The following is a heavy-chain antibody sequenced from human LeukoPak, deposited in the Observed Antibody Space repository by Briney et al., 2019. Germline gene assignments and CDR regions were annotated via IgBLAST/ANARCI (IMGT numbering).Heavy chain of an antibody. Sequence: PGGSLRLSCVAFGFTFEDYGMPWVRQVPGKGLEWVSGISRSSGDVGYAESVKGRFTISRDNAKNSLYLQMDSLRAEDTAFCYCGRALVTVINGYWAIEYWGQGTLVTVSS. J-gene: IGHJ4*02. D-gene: IGHD4-23*01. CDR1: GFTFEDYG. CDR3: GRALVTVINGYWAIEY. CDR2: ISRSSGDV. V-gene: IGHV3-9*01.